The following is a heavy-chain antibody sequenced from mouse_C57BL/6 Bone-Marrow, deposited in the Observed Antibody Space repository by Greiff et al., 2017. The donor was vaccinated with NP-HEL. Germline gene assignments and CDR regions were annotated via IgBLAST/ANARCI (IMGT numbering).Heavy chain of an antibody. CDR1: GYTFTSYW. CDR2: IDPSDSYT. V-gene: IGHV1-69*01. J-gene: IGHJ2*01. CDR3: ARWGEDY. Sequence: QVQLQQPGAELVMPGASVKLSCKASGYTFTSYWMHWVKQRPGQGLEWIGEIDPSDSYTNYNQKFKGKSTLTVAQYSSTTYMQLSSLTSEDSAVYYCARWGEDYWGQGTTLPVSS.